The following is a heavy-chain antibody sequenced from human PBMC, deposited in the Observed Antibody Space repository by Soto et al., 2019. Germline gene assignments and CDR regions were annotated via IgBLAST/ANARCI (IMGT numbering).Heavy chain of an antibody. CDR2: IYHSGST. V-gene: IGHV4-4*02. D-gene: IGHD6-6*01. Sequence: PSETLSLTCAVSGGSISSSNWWSWVRQPPGKGLEWIGEIYHSGSTNYNPSLKSRVTISVDKSKNQFSLKLSSVTAADTAVYYCARDHGEGSSSLNWFDPWGQGTLVTVSS. CDR3: ARDHGEGSSSLNWFDP. CDR1: GGSISSSNW. J-gene: IGHJ5*02.